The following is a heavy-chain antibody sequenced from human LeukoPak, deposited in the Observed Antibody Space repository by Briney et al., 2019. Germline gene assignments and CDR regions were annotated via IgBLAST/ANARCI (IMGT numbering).Heavy chain of an antibody. J-gene: IGHJ3*02. CDR1: GSTFTDYY. D-gene: IGHD3-22*01. CDR2: INPNSGGT. CDR3: SXAGLWDSSDSSGYHNGAFDI. V-gene: IGHV1-2*02. Sequence: ASVKVSCKASGSTFTDYYMHWVRQAPGQGREWMGWINPNSGGTNFAQKFQVRVTMTRDTSISTAYMELNKLRADDTAMYYCSXAGLWDSSDSSGYHNGAFDIWGQGTMVTVSS.